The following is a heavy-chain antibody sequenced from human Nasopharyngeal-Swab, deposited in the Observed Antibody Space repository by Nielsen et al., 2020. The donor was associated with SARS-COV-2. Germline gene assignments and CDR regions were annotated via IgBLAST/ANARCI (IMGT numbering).Heavy chain of an antibody. D-gene: IGHD3-22*01. CDR1: GFTFSSYE. Sequence: GGSLRLSCAASGFTFSSYEMNWVRQAPGKGLEWVSYIRGSGSTIYYADSVKGRFTISRDNAKNSLYLQMNSLRAEDTAVYYCARGDDSSGFSITLDYWGQGTLVTVSS. CDR2: IRGSGSTI. J-gene: IGHJ4*02. V-gene: IGHV3-48*03. CDR3: ARGDDSSGFSITLDY.